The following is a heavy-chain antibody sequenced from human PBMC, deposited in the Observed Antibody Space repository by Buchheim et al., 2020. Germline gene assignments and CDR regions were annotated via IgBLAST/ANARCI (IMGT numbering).Heavy chain of an antibody. CDR2: IYYSGST. Sequence: QVQLQESGPGLVKPSETLSLTCTVSGGSVSSGSYYWSWIRQPPGKGLEWIGYIYYSGSTNYNPSLKSRVTISVDTSKNQFSLKLSSVTAADTAVYYCARDYVWGKDSHYFDYWGQGTL. CDR3: ARDYVWGKDSHYFDY. CDR1: GGSVSSGSYY. D-gene: IGHD3-16*01. J-gene: IGHJ4*02. V-gene: IGHV4-61*01.